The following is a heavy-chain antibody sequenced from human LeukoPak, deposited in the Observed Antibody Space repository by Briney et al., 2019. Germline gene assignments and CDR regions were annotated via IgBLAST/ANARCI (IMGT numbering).Heavy chain of an antibody. CDR3: ARHEYGDYFRGWYFDL. CDR2: IYPGDSDT. J-gene: IGHJ2*01. Sequence: GESLKISCKGSGYSFTSYWIGWVRQMPGKGLEWMGIIYPGDSDTRYSPSFQGQVTISADKSISTAYLQWSSLKASDTAMYYCARHEYGDYFRGWYFDLWGRGTLVTVSS. V-gene: IGHV5-51*01. CDR1: GYSFTSYW. D-gene: IGHD4-17*01.